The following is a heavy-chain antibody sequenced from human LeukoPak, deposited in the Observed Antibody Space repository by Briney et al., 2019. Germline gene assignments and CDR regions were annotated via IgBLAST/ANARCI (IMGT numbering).Heavy chain of an antibody. Sequence: SGGSLRLSCAASGFTFSSYAMSWVRQAPGKGLEWVSTIGGTTYYADSENGRFTISRDNSKNTLYLPMNSLRAEDTAVYYCAKSYYYGSGSNYMSFDCWGQGALVTVSS. V-gene: IGHV3-23*01. CDR1: GFTFSSYA. D-gene: IGHD3-10*01. CDR2: IGGTT. CDR3: AKSYYYGSGSNYMSFDC. J-gene: IGHJ4*02.